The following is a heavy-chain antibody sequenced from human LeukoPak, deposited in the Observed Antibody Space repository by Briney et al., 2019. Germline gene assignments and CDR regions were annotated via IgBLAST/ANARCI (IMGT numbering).Heavy chain of an antibody. CDR3: ARHGSTYALRN. D-gene: IGHD2-2*01. V-gene: IGHV4-59*08. CDR1: GGSLNDYY. Sequence: SETLSLTCFVSGGSLNDYYCSWDRPPPGKGLEWIGYIYYTGSTNYNPSLKSRLTISVDTSKNQFSLRLSSVTAADTAVYYCARHGSTYALRNWGQGTLVTVSS. J-gene: IGHJ4*02. CDR2: IYYTGST.